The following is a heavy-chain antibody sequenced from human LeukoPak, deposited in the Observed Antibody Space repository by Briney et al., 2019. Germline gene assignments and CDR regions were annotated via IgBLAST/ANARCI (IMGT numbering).Heavy chain of an antibody. D-gene: IGHD3-10*01. CDR2: ISYDGSNT. Sequence: PERSLRLSCAASGFTFSNYGVHWVRQAPGKGLDWVAFISYDGSNTYYVDSVKGRFTISRDNSKNTLYLQMNSLRTEDTAVYYCAKGYGSGSYSTDYWGQGTLVTVSS. CDR1: GFTFSNYG. J-gene: IGHJ4*02. CDR3: AKGYGSGSYSTDY. V-gene: IGHV3-30*18.